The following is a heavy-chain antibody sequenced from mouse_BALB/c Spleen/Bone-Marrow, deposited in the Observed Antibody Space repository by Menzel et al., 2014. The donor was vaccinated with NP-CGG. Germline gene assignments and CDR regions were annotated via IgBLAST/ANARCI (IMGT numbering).Heavy chain of an antibody. J-gene: IGHJ3*01. CDR3: TREGDSPFAY. V-gene: IGHV1-53*01. CDR2: INPSNGGT. D-gene: IGHD2-13*01. Sequence: QVQLQQSGAELVKPGASVRLSCKASGYTFTSYYMYWVKQRPGQGLEWIGEINPSNGGTNFNEKFKSKATLTVDKSSSTEYMQISSLSPEDSAVYYCTREGDSPFAYWGQGTLVTVSA. CDR1: GYTFTSYY.